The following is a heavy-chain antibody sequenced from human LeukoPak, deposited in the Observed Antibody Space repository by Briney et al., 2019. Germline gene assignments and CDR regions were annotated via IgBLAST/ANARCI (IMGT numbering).Heavy chain of an antibody. D-gene: IGHD2-2*01. CDR1: GFSFSNAW. V-gene: IGHV3-15*07. Sequence: GGSLRLSCATSGFSFSNAWMNWVRQAPGKGLEWVGRIRSNSDGGTIDYAASVKDRFTLSREDSKNTLYLQLNSLQTADTAVYYCATDSYAYTWGQGTLVTVSS. CDR3: ATDSYAYT. CDR2: IRSNSDGGTI. J-gene: IGHJ5*02.